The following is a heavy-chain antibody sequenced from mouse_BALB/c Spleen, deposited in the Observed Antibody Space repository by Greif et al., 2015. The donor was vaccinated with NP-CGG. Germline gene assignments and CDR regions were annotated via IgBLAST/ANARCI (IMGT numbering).Heavy chain of an antibody. CDR1: GFTFSDYY. Sequence: EVKVVESGGGLVKPGGSLKLSCAASGFTFSDYYMYWVRQTPEKRLEWVATISDGGSYTYYPDSVKGRFTISRDNAKNNLYLQMSSLKSEDTAMYYCARGIYYYGSSYAMDYWGQGTSVTVSS. V-gene: IGHV5-4*02. D-gene: IGHD1-1*01. J-gene: IGHJ4*01. CDR2: ISDGGSYT. CDR3: ARGIYYYGSSYAMDY.